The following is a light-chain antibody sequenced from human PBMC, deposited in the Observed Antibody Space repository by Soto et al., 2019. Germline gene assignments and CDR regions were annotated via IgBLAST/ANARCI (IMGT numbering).Light chain of an antibody. CDR2: DAS. CDR1: LSVSSY. CDR3: QQRQYWPPIT. Sequence: EIVLTQSPGTQSLSPGERATLSCRTSLSVSSYLAWYQQKPGQAPRLLIYDASNRATGIPARFTGSGSGTDFNLTISTLEPEDFAVYYCQQRQYWPPITFGQGTRLEI. J-gene: IGKJ5*01. V-gene: IGKV3-11*01.